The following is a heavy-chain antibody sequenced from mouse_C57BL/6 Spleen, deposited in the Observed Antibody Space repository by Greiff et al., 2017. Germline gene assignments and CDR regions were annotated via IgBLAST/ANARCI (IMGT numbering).Heavy chain of an antibody. V-gene: IGHV1-22*01. CDR1: GYTFTDYN. D-gene: IGHD3-2*02. Sequence: VQLQQSGPELVKPGASVKMSCKASGYTFTDYNMHWVKQSHGKSLEWIGYINPNNGGTSYNQKFKGKATLTVNQSSSTAYRERRSRTSEDSAVYYCARDSSGYGDGFDYWGQGTTLTVSS. CDR3: ARDSSGYGDGFDY. CDR2: INPNNGGT. J-gene: IGHJ2*01.